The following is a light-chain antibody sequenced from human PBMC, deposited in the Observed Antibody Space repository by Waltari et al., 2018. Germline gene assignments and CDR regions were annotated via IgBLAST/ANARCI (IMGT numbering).Light chain of an antibody. CDR3: QHYNNWPILT. CDR2: GAS. Sequence: EKVMTQSPDTLSVFPGERATLSCRVNESVTNNLAWYQQKPGQAPRLLIYGASTRATDIPARFSGGGSGTEFTLTISSMQSEDFAVYYCQHYNNWPILTFGGGTKVEIK. V-gene: IGKV3-15*01. CDR1: ESVTNN. J-gene: IGKJ4*01.